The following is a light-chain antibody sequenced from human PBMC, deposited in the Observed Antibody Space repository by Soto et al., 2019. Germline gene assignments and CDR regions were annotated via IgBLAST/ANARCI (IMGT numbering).Light chain of an antibody. V-gene: IGKV1-39*01. J-gene: IGKJ5*01. Sequence: DIRMTQSPSSLSASVGDRVTITCRASQSISSYLNWYQQKPGKAPKLLIYAASSLQSGVPSRFSGSGSGTDFTLTISSLQPEDFATYYCQQSYSTLITFGQGTRWRL. CDR1: QSISSY. CDR3: QQSYSTLIT. CDR2: AAS.